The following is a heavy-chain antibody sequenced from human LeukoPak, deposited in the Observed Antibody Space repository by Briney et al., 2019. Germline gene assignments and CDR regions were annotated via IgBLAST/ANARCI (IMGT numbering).Heavy chain of an antibody. CDR1: GGSISSYY. D-gene: IGHD6-25*01. V-gene: IGHV4-59*08. CDR3: ARHKHGHSSGQVGDTDAFDI. J-gene: IGHJ3*02. Sequence: SETLSLTCTVSGGSISSYYWSWMRQPPGKGLEWIRYIYYSGSTNYNPSLKSRVTISVDTSKNQFSVKLSSVTAADTAVYYCARHKHGHSSGQVGDTDAFDIWGQGTMVTVSS. CDR2: IYYSGST.